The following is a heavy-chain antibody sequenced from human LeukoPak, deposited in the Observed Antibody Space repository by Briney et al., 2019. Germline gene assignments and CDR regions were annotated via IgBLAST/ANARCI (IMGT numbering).Heavy chain of an antibody. J-gene: IGHJ3*02. CDR1: GGSISSSNW. Sequence: SETLSLTCAVSGGSISSSNWWSWVRQPPGKGLEWIGEIYHSGSTNYNPSLKSRVTISVDKSKNQFSLKLSSVTAADTAVYYCARDRGGGYIAGASDAFDIWGQGTMVTVSS. CDR2: IYHSGST. CDR3: ARDRGGGYIAGASDAFDI. D-gene: IGHD1-26*01. V-gene: IGHV4-4*02.